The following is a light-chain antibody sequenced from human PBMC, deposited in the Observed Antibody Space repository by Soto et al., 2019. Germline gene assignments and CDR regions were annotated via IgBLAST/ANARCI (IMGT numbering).Light chain of an antibody. V-gene: IGKV1-5*03. CDR1: QTIDSW. CDR2: KAS. Sequence: IQMTQSPSTLSASVGDRVTITCRASQTIDSWLAWYQQRTGKPPNLLIYKASTLASGVPSRFSGSGYGTEFTLTINSLQTDDFATYYCQQYHIYSGTFGQGTKVDI. J-gene: IGKJ1*01. CDR3: QQYHIYSGT.